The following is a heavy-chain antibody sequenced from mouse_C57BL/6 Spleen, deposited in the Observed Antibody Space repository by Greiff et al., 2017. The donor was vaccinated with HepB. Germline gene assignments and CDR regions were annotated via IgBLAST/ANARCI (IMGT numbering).Heavy chain of an antibody. J-gene: IGHJ2*01. CDR1: GFTFSSYT. V-gene: IGHV5-9*01. CDR3: ARQRNYHGFFDY. Sequence: EVKLEESGGGLVKPGGSLKLSCAASGFTFSSYTMSWVRQTPEKRLEWVATISGGGGNTYYPDSVKGRFTISRDNAKNTLYLQMSSLRSEDTALYYCARQRNYHGFFDYWGQGTTLTVSS. CDR2: ISGGGGNT. D-gene: IGHD1-2*01.